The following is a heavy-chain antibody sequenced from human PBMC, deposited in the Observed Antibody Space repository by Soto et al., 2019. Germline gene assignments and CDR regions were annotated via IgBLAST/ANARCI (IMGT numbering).Heavy chain of an antibody. J-gene: IGHJ6*02. CDR3: ARDEGVRGVIKGEPYYYYYGMDV. Sequence: HPGGSLRLSCAASGFTVSSNYMSWVRQAPGKGLEWVSVIYSGGSTYYADSVKGRFTISRDNSKNTLYLQMNSLRAEDTAVYYCARDEGVRGVIKGEPYYYYYGMDVWGQGTTVTVSS. V-gene: IGHV3-53*01. CDR2: IYSGGST. D-gene: IGHD3-10*01. CDR1: GFTVSSNY.